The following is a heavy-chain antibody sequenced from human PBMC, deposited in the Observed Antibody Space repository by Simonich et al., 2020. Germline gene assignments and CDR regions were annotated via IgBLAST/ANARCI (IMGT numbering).Heavy chain of an antibody. J-gene: IGHJ6*02. CDR3: ARVPGIYYYYGMDV. D-gene: IGHD3-10*01. CDR1: GYTFTGYY. V-gene: IGHV1-2*06. Sequence: GAEVKKPGASVKVSCKASGYTFTGYYMHWVRQAPGQGLEWMGRINPNSGSTNYAQKFQGRVTRTRDTSISTAYMELSRLRSDDTAVYYCARVPGIYYYYGMDVWGQGTTVTVSS. CDR2: INPNSGST.